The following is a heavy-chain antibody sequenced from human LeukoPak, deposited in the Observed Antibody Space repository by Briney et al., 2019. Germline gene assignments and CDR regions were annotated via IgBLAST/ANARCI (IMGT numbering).Heavy chain of an antibody. CDR1: GGTFSSYA. CDR3: ARHCSGGSCYSGEYYMDV. V-gene: IGHV1-69*13. Sequence: SVKVSCKASGGTFSSYAISWVRQAPGQGLEWMGGIIPIFGTANYAQKFQGRVTITADESTSTAYMEVSSLRSEDTAVYYCARHCSGGSCYSGEYYMDVWGKGTTVTVSS. D-gene: IGHD2-15*01. CDR2: IIPIFGTA. J-gene: IGHJ6*03.